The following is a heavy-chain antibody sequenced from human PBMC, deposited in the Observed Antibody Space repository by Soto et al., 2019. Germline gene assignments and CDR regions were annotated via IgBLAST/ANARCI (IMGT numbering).Heavy chain of an antibody. J-gene: IGHJ3*02. V-gene: IGHV3-23*01. CDR3: AKDTPSIRITFAEVIAPDAFDI. D-gene: IGHD3-16*02. CDR1: GFTFSSNA. CDR2: ISGSGGST. Sequence: RRLSFAASGFTFSSNAMSWVRQAPGKGLEWVPAISGSGGSTYYADSVKGRFTISRDNSKNTLYLQMNSLRAENTAVYYCAKDTPSIRITFAEVIAPDAFDIWGQGTMVTVSS.